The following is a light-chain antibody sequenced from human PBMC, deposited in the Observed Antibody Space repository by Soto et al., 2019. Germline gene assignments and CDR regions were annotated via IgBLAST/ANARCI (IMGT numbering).Light chain of an antibody. V-gene: IGKV1-5*03. CDR2: KAP. Sequence: IQMTQSPSTLSGSVGDRVTITCRASQTISSWLAWYQQKPGKAPKLLIYKAPSLESGVPSRFSGSKSGTEFTLTISSLQPDDFATYYCQQYNSSSPETFGQGTKVDIK. CDR1: QTISSW. J-gene: IGKJ1*01. CDR3: QQYNSSSPET.